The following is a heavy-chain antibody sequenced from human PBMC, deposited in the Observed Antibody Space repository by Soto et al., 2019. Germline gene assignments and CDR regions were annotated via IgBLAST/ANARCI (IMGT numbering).Heavy chain of an antibody. CDR1: GGTFSSYA. D-gene: IGHD1-26*01. CDR2: IIPIFGTA. Sequence: GASVKVSCKASGGTFSSYAISWVRQAPGQGLEWMGGIIPIFGTANYADSVKGRFTISRDNSKNTLYLQMNSLRAEDTAVYYCAKMRWELRRSLDYWGQGTLVTVSS. CDR3: AKMRWELRRSLDY. J-gene: IGHJ4*02. V-gene: IGHV1-69*05.